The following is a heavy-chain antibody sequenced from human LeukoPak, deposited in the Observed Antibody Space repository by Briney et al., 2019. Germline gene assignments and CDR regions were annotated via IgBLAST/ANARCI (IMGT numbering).Heavy chain of an antibody. CDR2: IKQDGSEK. CDR1: GFTFSSYW. CDR3: ARDWPPNWFDP. V-gene: IGHV3-7*04. Sequence: PGGSLRLSCAASGFTFSSYWMSWVPQAPGKGLEWVANIKQDGSEKYYVDSVKGRFTISRDNAKNSLYLQMNSLRAEDTAVYYCARDWPPNWFDPWGQGTLVTVSS. J-gene: IGHJ5*02.